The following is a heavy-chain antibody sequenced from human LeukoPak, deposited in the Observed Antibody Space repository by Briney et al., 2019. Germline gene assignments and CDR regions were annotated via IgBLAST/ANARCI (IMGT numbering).Heavy chain of an antibody. D-gene: IGHD3-22*01. J-gene: IGHJ4*02. V-gene: IGHV4-59*08. CDR3: ARSASYDSSGYYPEGAYFDY. CDR1: GGSISSYY. Sequence: SETLSLTCTVSGGSISSYYWSWIRQPPGKGLEWIGYIYYSGSTSYNPSLKSRVTISVDTSKNQFSLKLSSVTAADTAVYYCARSASYDSSGYYPEGAYFDYWGQGTLVTVSS. CDR2: IYYSGST.